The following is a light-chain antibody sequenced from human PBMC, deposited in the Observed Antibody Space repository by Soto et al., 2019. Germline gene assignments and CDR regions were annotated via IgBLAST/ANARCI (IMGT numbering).Light chain of an antibody. CDR1: SSNIGSNT. Sequence: QSVLTQPPSASGTPGQRVTISCSGSSSNIGSNTVNWYQQLPGTAPKLLIYSNNQRPSVVPDRFSGSKSGTSASLAISGLQSEDEADYYCAAWDDSLNGYVFGNGTKLTVL. CDR2: SNN. V-gene: IGLV1-44*01. J-gene: IGLJ1*01. CDR3: AAWDDSLNGYV.